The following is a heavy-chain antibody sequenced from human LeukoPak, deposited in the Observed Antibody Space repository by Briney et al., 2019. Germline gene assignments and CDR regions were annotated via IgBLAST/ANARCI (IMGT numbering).Heavy chain of an antibody. D-gene: IGHD3-10*01. CDR3: ARDPRYYGSGSLP. CDR2: IYYSGST. CDR1: GGSISSSPYY. Sequence: SETLSLTCTVSGGSISSSPYYWGWIRQPPGKGLEWIGSIYYSGSTYYNPSLKSRVTISLDTSKNQFSMKLSSVTAADTAVYYCARDPRYYGSGSLPWGQGTLVTVSS. V-gene: IGHV4-39*07. J-gene: IGHJ5*02.